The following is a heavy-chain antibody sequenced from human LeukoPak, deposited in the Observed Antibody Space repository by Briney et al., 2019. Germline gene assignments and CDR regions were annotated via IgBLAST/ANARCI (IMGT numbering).Heavy chain of an antibody. CDR2: IYYSGST. Sequence: PSETLSLTCTVSGGSISSSSYYWGWIRQPPGKGLEWIGSIYYSGSTNYNPSLKSRVTISVDTSKNQFSLKLSSVTAADTAVYYCARGRGGSGSSLTVGRGYYYYGMDVWGQGTTVTVSS. J-gene: IGHJ6*02. CDR3: ARGRGGSGSSLTVGRGYYYYGMDV. V-gene: IGHV4-39*07. CDR1: GGSISSSSYY. D-gene: IGHD6-13*01.